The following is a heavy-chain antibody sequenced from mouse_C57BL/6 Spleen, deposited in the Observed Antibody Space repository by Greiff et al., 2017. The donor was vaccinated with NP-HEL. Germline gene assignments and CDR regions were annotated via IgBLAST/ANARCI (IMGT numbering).Heavy chain of an antibody. D-gene: IGHD1-1*01. CDR1: GFTFSSYG. CDR3: ARRGTTVVATYYAMDY. V-gene: IGHV5-6*01. Sequence: EVQRVESGGDLVKPGGSLKLSCAASGFTFSSYGMSWVRQTPDKRLEWVATISSGGSYTYYPDSVKGRFTISRDNAKNTLYLQMSSLKSEDTAMYYCARRGTTVVATYYAMDYWGQGTSVTVSS. CDR2: ISSGGSYT. J-gene: IGHJ4*01.